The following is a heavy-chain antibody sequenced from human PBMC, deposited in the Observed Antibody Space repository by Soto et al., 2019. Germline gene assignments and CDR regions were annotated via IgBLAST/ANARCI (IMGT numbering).Heavy chain of an antibody. Sequence: QLQLQESGPGLVKPSETLSLTCTVSGGSISSSSSYWGWIRQPPGKGLAWIGYIYYSGSTNYNPSLKSRVTISVDTSKNQFSLKLNSVTAADTAVYYCARQPLGAATVTSVINWFDPWGQGALVTVSS. J-gene: IGHJ5*02. CDR3: ARQPLGAATVTSVINWFDP. CDR2: IYYSGST. D-gene: IGHD4-17*01. CDR1: GGSISSSSSY. V-gene: IGHV4-39*01.